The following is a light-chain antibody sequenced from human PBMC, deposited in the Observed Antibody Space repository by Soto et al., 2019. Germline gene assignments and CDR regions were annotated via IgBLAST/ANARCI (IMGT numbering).Light chain of an antibody. J-gene: IGKJ2*01. V-gene: IGKV3-20*01. Sequence: TVLTQSPGTLSLSPGERATLSCRASHTVISSYLAWYQQKPGQAPRLLIYGASNRATGIPDRFSGSGSGTDFTLTISRLEPEDFAVYYCEQYGSSPYTFGQGTKLEIK. CDR3: EQYGSSPYT. CDR1: HTVISSY. CDR2: GAS.